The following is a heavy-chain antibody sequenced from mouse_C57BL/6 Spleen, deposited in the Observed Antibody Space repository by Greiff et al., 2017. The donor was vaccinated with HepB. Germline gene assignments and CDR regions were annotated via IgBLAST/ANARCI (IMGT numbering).Heavy chain of an antibody. CDR2: ISSGSSTI. V-gene: IGHV5-17*01. D-gene: IGHD1-2*01. Sequence: EVQLQESGGGLVKPGGSLKLSCAASGFTFSDYGMHWVRQAPEKGLEWVAYISSGSSTIYYADTVKGRFTISRDNAKNTLFLQMTSLRSEDTAMYYCARRELRRGYFDVWGTGTTVTVSS. J-gene: IGHJ1*03. CDR3: ARRELRRGYFDV. CDR1: GFTFSDYG.